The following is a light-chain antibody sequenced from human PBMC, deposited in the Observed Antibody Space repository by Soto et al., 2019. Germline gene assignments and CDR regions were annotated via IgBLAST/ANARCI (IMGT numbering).Light chain of an antibody. V-gene: IGKV3-20*01. CDR1: QSVSSSY. J-gene: IGKJ2*01. Sequence: EIVLTQSPGTLSLSPGERATLSCRASQSVSSSYLAWYQHKPGQAPRLLIYGASSRATGIPDRFSGSGSGTDFTLTISRLEPEDFAVYYCQQYSRSPHTFGQGTKLEIK. CDR2: GAS. CDR3: QQYSRSPHT.